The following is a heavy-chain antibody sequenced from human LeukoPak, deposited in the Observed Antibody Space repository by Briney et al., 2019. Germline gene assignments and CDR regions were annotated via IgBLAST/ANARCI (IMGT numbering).Heavy chain of an antibody. D-gene: IGHD6-19*01. CDR2: MNPNSGNT. V-gene: IGHV1-8*01. CDR1: GYTFTSYD. CDR3: ARQEQWLVFENWFAP. Sequence: GASVKVSCKASGYTFTSYDINWVRQATGQGLEWMGWMNPNSGNTGYAQKFQGRVTMTRNTSISTAYMELSSLRSEDTAVYYCARQEQWLVFENWFAPWGPGTLVTASS. J-gene: IGHJ5*02.